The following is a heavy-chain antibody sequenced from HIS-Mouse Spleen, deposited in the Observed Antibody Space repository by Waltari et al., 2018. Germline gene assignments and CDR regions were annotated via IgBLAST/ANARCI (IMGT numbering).Heavy chain of an antibody. V-gene: IGHV1-58*01. CDR2: IVVGSGNT. CDR1: GFTFTSSA. Sequence: QMQLVQSGPEVKKPGTSVKVSCKASGFTFTSSAVQWVRQARGQRLEWIGWIVVGSGNTNYAQKFQERVTITRDMSTSTAYMGLSSLRSEDTAVYYCAARHSGSYYGDFDYWGQGTLVTVSS. D-gene: IGHD1-26*01. J-gene: IGHJ4*02. CDR3: AARHSGSYYGDFDY.